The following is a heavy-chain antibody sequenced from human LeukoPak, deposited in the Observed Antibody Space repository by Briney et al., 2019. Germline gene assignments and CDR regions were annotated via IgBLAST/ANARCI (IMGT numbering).Heavy chain of an antibody. Sequence: ASVKVSCKASGYTFTSYAMHWVRQAPGQRLEWMGWINAGNGNTKYSQKFQGRVTITRDTSASTAYMELSRLRSDDTAVYYCARGRRATDFDYWGQGTLVTVSS. CDR1: GYTFTSYA. J-gene: IGHJ4*02. CDR3: ARGRRATDFDY. CDR2: INAGNGNT. D-gene: IGHD5-12*01. V-gene: IGHV1-3*01.